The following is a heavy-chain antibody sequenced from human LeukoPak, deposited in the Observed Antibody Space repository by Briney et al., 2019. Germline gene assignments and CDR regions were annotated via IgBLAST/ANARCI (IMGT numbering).Heavy chain of an antibody. Sequence: ASVKVSCKASGYTFTSYDISWVRQATGQGLEWMGWMNPNSGNTGYAQKFQGRVTMTRNTSISTAYMELSSLRSEDTAVYYCARAHTTGGAFDIWGQGTMVTVSS. D-gene: IGHD1-1*01. CDR1: GYTFTSYD. V-gene: IGHV1-8*01. CDR3: ARAHTTGGAFDI. CDR2: MNPNSGNT. J-gene: IGHJ3*02.